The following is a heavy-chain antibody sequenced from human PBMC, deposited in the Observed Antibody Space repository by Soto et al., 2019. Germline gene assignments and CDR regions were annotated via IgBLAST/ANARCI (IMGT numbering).Heavy chain of an antibody. Sequence: VGSLRLSCAASGFAFSSEWMHWVRQAPGKGLVWVSRIDPYDTGITYADSVKGRFTISRDNANNTRYLQMNSLRAEDTAVYYSTSDTFGARDSWGQGTLVTVSS. J-gene: IGHJ4*02. CDR2: IDPYDTGI. V-gene: IGHV3-74*01. CDR3: TSDTFGARDS. CDR1: GFAFSSEW. D-gene: IGHD2-15*01.